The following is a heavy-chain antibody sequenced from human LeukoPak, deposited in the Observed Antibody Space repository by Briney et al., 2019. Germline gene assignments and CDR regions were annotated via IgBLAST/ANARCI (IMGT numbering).Heavy chain of an antibody. D-gene: IGHD6-13*01. Sequence: SETLSLTCTVSGGSISSYYWSWIWQPPGKGLEWIGYISYSGSTNYNPSLKSRVTMSVDTSKNQFSLKLSSVTAADTAVYYCARAGSSSSPPRDYWGQGTLVTVSS. V-gene: IGHV4-59*01. CDR3: ARAGSSSSPPRDY. CDR2: ISYSGST. CDR1: GGSISSYY. J-gene: IGHJ4*02.